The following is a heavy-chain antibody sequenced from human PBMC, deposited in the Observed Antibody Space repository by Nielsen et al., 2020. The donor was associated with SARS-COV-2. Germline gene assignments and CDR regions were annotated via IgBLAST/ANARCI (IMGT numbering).Heavy chain of an antibody. V-gene: IGHV3-30-3*01. J-gene: IGHJ6*03. CDR3: ARRLGTTGYYYYMDV. Sequence: GGSLRLSCAASGFTFSSYAMHWVRQAPGKGLEWVAVISYDGSNKYYADSVKGRFTISRDNSKNTLHLQMNSLRAEDTAVYYCARRLGTTGYYYYMDVWGKGTTVTVSS. CDR2: ISYDGSNK. CDR1: GFTFSSYA. D-gene: IGHD1-7*01.